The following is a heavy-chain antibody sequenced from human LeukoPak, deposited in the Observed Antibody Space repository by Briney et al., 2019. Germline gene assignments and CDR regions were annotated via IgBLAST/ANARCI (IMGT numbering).Heavy chain of an antibody. D-gene: IGHD1-26*01. CDR1: GYSFTSYW. J-gene: IGHJ6*01. V-gene: IGHV5-51*01. CDR3: ARLEGATTSLGYYYYAMDV. CDR2: IYPGDSDT. Sequence: GESLKISCKGSGYSFTSYWIGWVRQMPGKGLEWMGIIYPGDSDTRYSPSLQGQVTISADKSISTAYLQWSSLKASDTAMYYCARLEGATTSLGYYYYAMDVWGQGTTVTVSS.